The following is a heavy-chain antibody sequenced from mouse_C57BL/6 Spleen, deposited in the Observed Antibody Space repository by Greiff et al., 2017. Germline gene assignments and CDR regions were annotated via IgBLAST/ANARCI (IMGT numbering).Heavy chain of an antibody. CDR1: GYTFTDYN. Sequence: VQLQQSGPELVKPGASVKMSCKASGYTFTDYNMHWVKQSHGKSLEWIGYINPNNGGTSYNQKFKGKATLTVNKSSSTAYMELRSLTSEDSAVYYCARTGYDYLYFDYWGQGTTLTVSS. J-gene: IGHJ2*01. V-gene: IGHV1-22*01. CDR3: ARTGYDYLYFDY. CDR2: INPNNGGT. D-gene: IGHD2-4*01.